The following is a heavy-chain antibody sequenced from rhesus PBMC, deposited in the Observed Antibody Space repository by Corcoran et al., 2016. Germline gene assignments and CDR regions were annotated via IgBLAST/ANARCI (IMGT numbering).Heavy chain of an antibody. CDR3: ARPGVGTTGDF. Sequence: QVQLQESGPGLVKPSETLSLTCAVSGGSFSSYWWSWIRQPPGKGLAWIGEVNGNSGSTNYNPALKGRVTMSKDASKNQFSLKRNSVTAADTAIYYCARPGVGTTGDFWGQGVLVTVSS. CDR2: VNGNSGST. J-gene: IGHJ4*01. CDR1: GGSFSSYW. D-gene: IGHD1-44*01. V-gene: IGHV4-80*01.